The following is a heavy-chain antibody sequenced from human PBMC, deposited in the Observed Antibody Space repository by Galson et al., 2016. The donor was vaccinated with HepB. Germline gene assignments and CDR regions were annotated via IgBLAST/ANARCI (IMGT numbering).Heavy chain of an antibody. Sequence: SLRLSCAASEFTVSNNYMSWVRQAPGKGLEWVSLIYSGGNTRYADSVKGRFTISRVNSKNTVYLQMNSLRAEDTAVYYCSTLNPASPYFDYWGQGTLVTVSS. V-gene: IGHV3-53*01. CDR3: STLNPASPYFDY. CDR1: EFTVSNNY. J-gene: IGHJ4*02. CDR2: IYSGGNT.